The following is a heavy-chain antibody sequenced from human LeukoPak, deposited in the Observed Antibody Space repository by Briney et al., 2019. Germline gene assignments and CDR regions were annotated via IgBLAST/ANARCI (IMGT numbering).Heavy chain of an antibody. Sequence: SETLSLTCTVSGGSISSGSYYWSWIRQPAGKGLEWIGRIYTSGSTNYNPSLKSRVTISVDTSKNQFSLKLSSVTAADTAVYYCARDRVGVSSGWYYFDYWGQGTLVTVSS. CDR3: ARDRVGVSSGWYYFDY. J-gene: IGHJ4*02. V-gene: IGHV4-61*02. CDR2: IYTSGST. CDR1: GGSISSGSYY. D-gene: IGHD6-19*01.